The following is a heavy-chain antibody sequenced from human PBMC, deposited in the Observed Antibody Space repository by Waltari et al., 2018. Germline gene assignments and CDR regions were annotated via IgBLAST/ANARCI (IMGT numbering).Heavy chain of an antibody. CDR2: ISHDGSNK. V-gene: IGHV3-30*18. CDR3: VKYSGFDYFFDY. Sequence: QFQLVESGGGVVQPGRSLRLSCAASGFIFGNCNMHWVRQTPGQGRQGVAAISHDGSNKDYADSVKSRFTVSRDNSNNTLYLQINSLRADDTGIYFCVKYSGFDYFFDYWGQGTLVTVSS. J-gene: IGHJ4*02. D-gene: IGHD5-12*01. CDR1: GFIFGNCN.